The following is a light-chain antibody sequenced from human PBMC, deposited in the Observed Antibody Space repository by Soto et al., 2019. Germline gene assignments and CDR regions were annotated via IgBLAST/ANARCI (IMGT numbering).Light chain of an antibody. Sequence: EIVMTQSPATLSVSPGERVTLSCRASQSVSSNLAWYQQKPGQAPRLLIHGASTRATGIPARFRGSGSGTEFTLTISRLQSEDSAVYYCQQYNNWPPTFGGGTKV. CDR1: QSVSSN. V-gene: IGKV3-15*01. J-gene: IGKJ4*01. CDR3: QQYNNWPPT. CDR2: GAS.